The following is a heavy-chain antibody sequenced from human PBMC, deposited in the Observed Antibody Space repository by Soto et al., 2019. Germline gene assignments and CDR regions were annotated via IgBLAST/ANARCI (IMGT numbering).Heavy chain of an antibody. CDR3: TRDKPPAYGGYVVYGMDV. D-gene: IGHD5-12*01. V-gene: IGHV1-2*04. CDR1: GYTFTDYY. CDR2: INPNSGAT. J-gene: IGHJ6*02. Sequence: GXSVKVSCKSSGYTFTDYYMHWVRRAPGQGLEWMGWINPNSGATNYAQKFQGWVTMTRDTSISTAYMELSRLRSDDTAVYYCTRDKPPAYGGYVVYGMDVWGQGTTVTVSS.